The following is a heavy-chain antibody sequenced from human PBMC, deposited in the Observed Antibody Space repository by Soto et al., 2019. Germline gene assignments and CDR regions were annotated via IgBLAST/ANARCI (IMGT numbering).Heavy chain of an antibody. D-gene: IGHD3-3*01. CDR2: IYYSGST. J-gene: IGHJ1*01. CDR1: GGSITSYY. Sequence: SETLSLTCTVSGGSITSYYWSWIRQPPGKGLEWIGYIYYSGSTNYNPSLKSRVTISVDTSKNQFSLKLSSVTAADTDVYYCASLNYDFWSGYSHYAEYFQHWGQGTLVTVS. CDR3: ASLNYDFWSGYSHYAEYFQH. V-gene: IGHV4-59*01.